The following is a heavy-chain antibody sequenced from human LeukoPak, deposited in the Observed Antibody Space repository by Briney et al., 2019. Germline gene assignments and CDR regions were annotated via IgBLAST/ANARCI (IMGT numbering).Heavy chain of an antibody. V-gene: IGHV3-7*01. D-gene: IGHD5-24*01. Sequence: GGSLRVSCAASGFSFSSYSMNWVRQVPGKGPEWVANINEKGRKEDYVDSVRGRFTISRDNAGNSLYLHMTRLRADATAFYYSATRESSMARSHWGQGTLVTVSS. CDR3: ATRESSMARSH. CDR1: GFSFSSYS. CDR2: INEKGRKE. J-gene: IGHJ4*02.